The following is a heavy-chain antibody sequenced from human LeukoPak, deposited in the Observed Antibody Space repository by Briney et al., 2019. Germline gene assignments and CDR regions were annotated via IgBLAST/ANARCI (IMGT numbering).Heavy chain of an antibody. CDR2: INPNSGGT. CDR1: GYTFTGYY. CDR3: ARVISYYYDSSGYWEGYFDY. V-gene: IGHV1-2*02. D-gene: IGHD3-22*01. Sequence: ASVKVSCEASGYTFTGYYMHWVRQAPGQGLEWMGWINPNSGGTNYAQKFQGRVTMTRDTSISTAYMELSRLRSDDTAVYYCARVISYYYDSSGYWEGYFDYWGQGTLVTVSS. J-gene: IGHJ4*02.